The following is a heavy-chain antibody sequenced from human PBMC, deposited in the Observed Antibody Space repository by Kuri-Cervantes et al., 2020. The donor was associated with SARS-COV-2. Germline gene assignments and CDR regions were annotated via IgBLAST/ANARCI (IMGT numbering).Heavy chain of an antibody. Sequence: GESLKISCAASGFTFSSYGMHWVRQAPGKGLEWVAVISYDGSNKYYADSVKGRFTISRDNSKNTLYLQMNSLRAEDTAVYYCAECLAGQWLVPGYYYGMDVWGQGTTVTVSS. D-gene: IGHD6-19*01. CDR2: ISYDGSNK. V-gene: IGHV3-30*18. CDR3: AECLAGQWLVPGYYYGMDV. CDR1: GFTFSSYG. J-gene: IGHJ6*02.